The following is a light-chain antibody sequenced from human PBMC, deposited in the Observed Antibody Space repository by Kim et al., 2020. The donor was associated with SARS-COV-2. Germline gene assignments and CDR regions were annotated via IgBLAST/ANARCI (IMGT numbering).Light chain of an antibody. CDR3: QAWDRSTVV. CDR2: EDS. V-gene: IGLV3-1*01. Sequence: EYQGQTASITCAGDKWGDKYACGNQQKRGQAPVVEIYEDSKGHSGIPERFSGCNSGKTATLTISGTQAMDEADYYCQAWDRSTVVFGGGTQLTVL. CDR1: KWGDKY. J-gene: IGLJ2*01.